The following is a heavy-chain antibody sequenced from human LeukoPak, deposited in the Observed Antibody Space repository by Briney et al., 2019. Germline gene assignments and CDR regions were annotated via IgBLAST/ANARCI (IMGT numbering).Heavy chain of an antibody. CDR1: GYTFTSYA. CDR2: INAGNGNT. D-gene: IGHD3-22*01. CDR3: ARGRTMIVVVSAFDI. V-gene: IGHV1-3*03. J-gene: IGHJ3*02. Sequence: EASVKVSCKASGYTFTSYAMHWVRQAPGQRLEWMGWINAGNGNTKYSQEFQGRVTITRDTSASTAYMELSSLRSEDTAVYYCARGRTMIVVVSAFDIWGQGTMVTVSS.